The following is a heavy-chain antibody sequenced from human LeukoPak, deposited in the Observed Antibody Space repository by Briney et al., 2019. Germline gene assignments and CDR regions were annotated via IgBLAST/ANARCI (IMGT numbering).Heavy chain of an antibody. Sequence: ASVKVSCKTSGYPFSDYYIHWVRQASGQGLESMGWINPKNGDTKYAQRSQGRLTITMDTSIDTVYMELRSLRYDDTAVYYCARLSALWGQGTLVTVSS. CDR3: ARLSAL. J-gene: IGHJ4*02. CDR1: GYPFSDYY. V-gene: IGHV1-2*02. CDR2: INPKNGDT.